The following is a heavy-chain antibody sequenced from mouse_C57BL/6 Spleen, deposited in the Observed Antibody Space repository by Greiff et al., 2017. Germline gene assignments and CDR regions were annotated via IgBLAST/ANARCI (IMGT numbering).Heavy chain of an antibody. V-gene: IGHV5-17*01. CDR2: ISTGSSTI. Sequence: EVKLEESGGGLVKPGGSLKLSCAASGFTFSDYGMHWVRQAPEKGLEWVAYISTGSSTIYYADKVKGRFTITRDNAENTLFLQLTSLRSEDTAMYYCAGTSVIADWYFDVWGTGTTVTVSS. J-gene: IGHJ1*03. CDR3: AGTSVIADWYFDV. CDR1: GFTFSDYG. D-gene: IGHD1-1*01.